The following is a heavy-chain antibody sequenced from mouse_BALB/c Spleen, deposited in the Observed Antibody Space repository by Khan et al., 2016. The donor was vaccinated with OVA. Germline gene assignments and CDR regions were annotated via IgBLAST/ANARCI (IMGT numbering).Heavy chain of an antibody. CDR3: ARLAYYYDSEGFAY. V-gene: IGHV5-6*01. CDR2: VSTGGHYT. Sequence: EVELVESGGDVVKPGGSLKLSCAASGFTFSTYSMSWVRQTPDKRLEWVATVSTGGHYTYYPDTVKGRFTISRDNAKNTLYLQMSSLKSEDTAIFYCARLAYYYDSEGFAYWGQGTLVTVSA. J-gene: IGHJ3*01. D-gene: IGHD1-1*01. CDR1: GFTFSTYS.